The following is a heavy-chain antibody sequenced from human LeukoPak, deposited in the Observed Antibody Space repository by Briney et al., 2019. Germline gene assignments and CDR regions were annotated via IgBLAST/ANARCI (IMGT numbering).Heavy chain of an antibody. J-gene: IGHJ5*01. CDR3: AHPQISGTYRWGTGRFDS. CDR1: GYTFTCYY. CDR2: INPNSGVT. V-gene: IGHV1-2*02. D-gene: IGHD3-10*01. Sequence: GASVKVSCKASGYTFTCYYIHWVRQAPGQGLEWMGCINPNSGVTNYAQAFQGRVTMTRDTSISTAYMELTRLKSDDTAVYYCAHPQISGTYRWGTGRFDSWGQGTLVTVSP.